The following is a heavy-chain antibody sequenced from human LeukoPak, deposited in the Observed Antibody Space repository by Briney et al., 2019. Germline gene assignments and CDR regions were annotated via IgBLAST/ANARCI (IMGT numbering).Heavy chain of an antibody. V-gene: IGHV1-69*04. J-gene: IGHJ5*02. CDR2: IIPILGIA. D-gene: IGHD3-22*01. Sequence: GASVRVSCKASGGTFSSYAIGWVRQAPGQGLEWMGRIIPILGIANYAQKFQGRVTITADKSTSTAYMELSSLRSEDTAVYYCARAYYYDSSGYGFPWGQGTLVTVSS. CDR1: GGTFSSYA. CDR3: ARAYYYDSSGYGFP.